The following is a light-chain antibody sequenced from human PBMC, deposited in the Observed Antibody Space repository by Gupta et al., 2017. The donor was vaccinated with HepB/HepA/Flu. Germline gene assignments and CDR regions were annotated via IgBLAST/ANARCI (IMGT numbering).Light chain of an antibody. CDR2: AAS. Sequence: IQMTQSPSSLSASVGDRVTITCRASQSISSYLNWYQQKPGKAPNLLIYAASNLQSGAPSRFSGGGYGTDFTLTISSLQPEDFATYYCQQSHSLPQTFGRGTKLEIK. CDR1: QSISSY. CDR3: QQSHSLPQT. J-gene: IGKJ2*01. V-gene: IGKV1-39*01.